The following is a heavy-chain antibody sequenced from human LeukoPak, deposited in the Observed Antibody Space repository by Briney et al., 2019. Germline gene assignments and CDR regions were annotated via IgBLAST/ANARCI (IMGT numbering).Heavy chain of an antibody. CDR2: INPNSGGT. V-gene: IGHV1-2*06. CDR3: ARARVGVNYFDY. CDR1: GYTFTSYG. J-gene: IGHJ4*02. D-gene: IGHD2-8*01. Sequence: ASVKVSCKASGYTFTSYGISWVRQAPGQGLEWMGRINPNSGGTNYAQKFQGRVTMTRDTSISTAYMELSRLRSDDTAVYYCARARVGVNYFDYWGQGTLVTVSS.